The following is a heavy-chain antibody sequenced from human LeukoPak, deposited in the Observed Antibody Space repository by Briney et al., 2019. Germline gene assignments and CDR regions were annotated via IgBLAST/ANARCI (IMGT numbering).Heavy chain of an antibody. V-gene: IGHV3-74*01. Sequence: GGSLRLSCAASGNYWMHWVRQAPGKGLVWVSHINSDGSWTGYADSVKGRLTISKDNAKNTVYLQMNNLRAEDTAVYYCVSFYETYWGRGTLVTVSS. CDR2: INSDGSWT. CDR1: GNYW. CDR3: VSFYETY. D-gene: IGHD2-2*01. J-gene: IGHJ4*02.